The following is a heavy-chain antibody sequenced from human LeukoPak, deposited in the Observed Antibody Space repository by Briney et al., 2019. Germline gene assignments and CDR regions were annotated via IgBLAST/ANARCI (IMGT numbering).Heavy chain of an antibody. CDR3: TTEGVVDTLPYTGRFDP. J-gene: IGHJ5*02. V-gene: IGHV3-15*01. D-gene: IGHD3-22*01. CDR2: IKSKTDGGTT. Sequence: GGSLRLSCAASGFTFSNAWMSWVRQAPGKGLEWVGRIKSKTDGGTTDYAAPVKGRFTISRDDSKNTLYLQMNSLKTEDTAVYYCTTEGVVDTLPYTGRFDPWGQGTLVTVSS. CDR1: GFTFSNAW.